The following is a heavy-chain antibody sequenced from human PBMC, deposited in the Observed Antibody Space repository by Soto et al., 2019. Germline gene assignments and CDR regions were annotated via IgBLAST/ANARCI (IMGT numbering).Heavy chain of an antibody. V-gene: IGHV4-34*01. CDR2: INHSGST. J-gene: IGHJ4*02. Sequence: SETLSLTCAVYGGSFIGYYWSWIRQPPGKGLEWIGEINHSGSTNYNPSLKSRVTISVDTSKNQFSLKLSSVTAADTAVYYCARGRTVTPTYYFDYWGQGTLVTVSS. CDR3: ARGRTVTPTYYFDY. CDR1: GGSFIGYY. D-gene: IGHD1-1*01.